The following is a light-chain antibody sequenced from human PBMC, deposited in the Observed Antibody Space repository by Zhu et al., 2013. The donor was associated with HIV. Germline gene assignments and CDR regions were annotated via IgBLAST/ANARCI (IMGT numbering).Light chain of an antibody. Sequence: EIVLTQSPGTLSLSPGERATLSCRASQKISGRHLAWYQQQPGQSPRLLIYAASSRASGIPDRFSGSGSGTEFSLIISRLEPEDFAVYYCQQYGSSPLTFGGGTKVEI. J-gene: IGKJ4*01. CDR3: QQYGSSPLT. CDR1: QKISGRH. V-gene: IGKV3-20*01. CDR2: AAS.